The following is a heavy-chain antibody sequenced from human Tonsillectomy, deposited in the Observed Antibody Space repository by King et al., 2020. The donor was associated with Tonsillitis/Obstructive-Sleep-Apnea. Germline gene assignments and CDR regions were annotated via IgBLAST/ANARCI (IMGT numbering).Heavy chain of an antibody. Sequence: VQLVESGGGLVKPGGSLRLSCAASGFTFSNAWMSWVRQAPGKGLEWVGRIKSKTDGGTTDYAAPVKGRFTISRDDSKNTLYLQMNSLKTEDTAVYYCTRNTGSGYYTGTGYYFDYWGQGTLVTVSS. CDR2: IKSKTDGGTT. D-gene: IGHD3-3*01. V-gene: IGHV3-15*01. CDR1: GFTFSNAW. CDR3: TRNTGSGYYTGTGYYFDY. J-gene: IGHJ4*02.